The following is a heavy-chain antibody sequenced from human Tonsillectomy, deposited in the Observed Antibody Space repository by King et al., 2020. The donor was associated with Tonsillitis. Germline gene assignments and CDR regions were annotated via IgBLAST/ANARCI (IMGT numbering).Heavy chain of an antibody. D-gene: IGHD1-14*01. CDR1: GVTFSNYG. J-gene: IGHJ4*02. CDR3: VARQTTSPDY. Sequence: VQLVESGGGLVQPGGSLRLSCAASGVTFSNYGVGWVRQAPGKGLEWVSSISGGGDGTYYADSVKGRITISRDNSKSTVYLQMNSRRPEDTAVYYCVARQTTSPDYWGQGTLVTVSS. CDR2: ISGGGDGT. V-gene: IGHV3-23*04.